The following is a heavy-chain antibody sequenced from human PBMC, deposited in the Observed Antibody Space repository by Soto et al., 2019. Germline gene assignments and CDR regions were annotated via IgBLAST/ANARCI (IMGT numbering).Heavy chain of an antibody. Sequence: PSETLSLTCTVSGGSISSYYWSWIRQPPGKGLEWIGYIYYSGSTNYNPSLKSRVTISVDTSKNQFSLKLSPATAADTAVYVGSRQYSRSWYGPWRQGTLVTVYS. CDR1: GGSISSYY. D-gene: IGHD6-13*01. CDR2: IYYSGST. CDR3: SRQYSRSWYGP. J-gene: IGHJ1*01. V-gene: IGHV4-59*08.